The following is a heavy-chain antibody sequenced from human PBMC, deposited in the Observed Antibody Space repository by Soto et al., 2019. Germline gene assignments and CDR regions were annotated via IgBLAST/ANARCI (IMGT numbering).Heavy chain of an antibody. CDR3: ARDSRLWGSTGWKREDLFDI. J-gene: IGHJ3*02. CDR2: IIPIFGTP. V-gene: IGHV1-69*18. Sequence: QVQLEQSGAEVKRPGSSVKVSCKTSGGNFNTYPISWVRQAPGHRLEWMGKIIPIFGTPDYAQKFQGRVTINADEANTTVYMDLRSLKSDASAVYYCARDSRLWGSTGWKREDLFDIWGQGTMVTVSS. CDR1: GGNFNTYP. D-gene: IGHD3-16*01.